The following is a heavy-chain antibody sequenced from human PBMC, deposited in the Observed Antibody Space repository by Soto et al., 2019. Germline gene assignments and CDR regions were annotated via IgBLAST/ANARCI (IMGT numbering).Heavy chain of an antibody. CDR2: ISSSGSTI. D-gene: IGHD2-15*01. CDR1: GFTFSDYY. J-gene: IGHJ4*02. Sequence: QVQLVESGGGLVKPGGSLRLSCAASGFTFSDYYMSWIRQAPGKGLEWVSYISSSGSTIYYADSVKGRFTISRDNATNSLYLQMNSLRAEDTAVYYCARDWGYCSGGSCYTPGSFLDYWGQGTLVTVSS. V-gene: IGHV3-11*01. CDR3: ARDWGYCSGGSCYTPGSFLDY.